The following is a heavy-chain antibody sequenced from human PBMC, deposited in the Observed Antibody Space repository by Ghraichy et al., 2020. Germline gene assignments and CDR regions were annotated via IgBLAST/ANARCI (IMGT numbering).Heavy chain of an antibody. V-gene: IGHV3-23*01. Sequence: GGSLRLSCAASGFTFSSSAMSWVRQAPGKGLEWVSAISGSGGSTYSADSVKGRFTISRDNSKNTLYLQMNSLRAEDTAVYYCAKDMGGIWSAYNWFDPWGQGTLVTVSS. J-gene: IGHJ5*02. CDR3: AKDMGGIWSAYNWFDP. CDR1: GFTFSSSA. CDR2: ISGSGGST. D-gene: IGHD3-3*01.